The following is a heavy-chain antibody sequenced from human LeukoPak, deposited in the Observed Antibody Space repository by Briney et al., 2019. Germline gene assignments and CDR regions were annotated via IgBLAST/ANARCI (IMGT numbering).Heavy chain of an antibody. Sequence: ASVKVSCKASGGTFSSYAISWVRQAPGQGLEWMGGIIPIFGTANYAQKFQGRVTITADESTSTAYMELSSLRPEDTAVYYCARERQQLGLDYWGQGTLVTVSS. CDR2: IIPIFGTA. CDR1: GGTFSSYA. V-gene: IGHV1-69*13. CDR3: ARERQQLGLDY. J-gene: IGHJ4*02. D-gene: IGHD6-13*01.